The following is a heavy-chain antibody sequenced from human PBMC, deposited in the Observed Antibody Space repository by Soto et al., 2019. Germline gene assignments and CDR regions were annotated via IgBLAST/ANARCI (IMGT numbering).Heavy chain of an antibody. CDR1: GGSFSVYY. CDR3: ARPHARSTGYSSGPFDY. V-gene: IGHV4-34*01. J-gene: IGHJ4*02. D-gene: IGHD6-19*01. CDR2: INHSGST. Sequence: SETLSLTCAVYGGSFSVYYWSWIRQPPGKGLEWIGEINHSGSTNYNPSLKSRVTISVDTSKNQFSLKLSSVTAADTAVYYCARPHARSTGYSSGPFDYWGQGTLVTVSS.